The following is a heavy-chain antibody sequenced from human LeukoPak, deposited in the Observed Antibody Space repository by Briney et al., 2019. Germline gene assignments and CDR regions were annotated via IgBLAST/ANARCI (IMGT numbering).Heavy chain of an antibody. CDR1: GFTSTNYN. V-gene: IGHV3-48*01. D-gene: IGHD4-17*01. CDR3: ARLYGDWFDP. Sequence: GGSLRLSCAASGFTSTNYNMNWVRQAPGKGLEGISYISGCGGTIYYVDYVRGRFTVSRDNAKDSLWLQMDSLRVEDTAVYFCARLYGDWFDPWGPGTLVTVSS. CDR2: ISGCGGTI. J-gene: IGHJ5*02.